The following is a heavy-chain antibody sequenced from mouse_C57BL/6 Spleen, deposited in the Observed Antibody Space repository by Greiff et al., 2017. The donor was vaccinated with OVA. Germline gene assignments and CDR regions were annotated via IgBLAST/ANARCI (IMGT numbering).Heavy chain of an antibody. V-gene: IGHV1-18*01. Sequence: VQLQQSGPELVKPGASVKIPCKASGYTFTDYNMDWVKQSHGKSLEWIGDINPNNGGTIYNQKFKGKATLTVDKSSSTAYMELRSLTSEDTAVYYCARGSYTWDWFAYWGQGTLVTVSA. CDR2: INPNNGGT. CDR3: ARGSYTWDWFAY. J-gene: IGHJ3*01. D-gene: IGHD4-1*01. CDR1: GYTFTDYN.